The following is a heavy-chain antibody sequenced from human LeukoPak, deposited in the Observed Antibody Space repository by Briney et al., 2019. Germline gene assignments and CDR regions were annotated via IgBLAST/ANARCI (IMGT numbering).Heavy chain of an antibody. CDR3: AKDSLGASYRSSGWYGPDY. Sequence: GGSLRLSCAASGFTFSSYGMHWVRQAPGKGLEWVAVISYDGSNKYYADSVKGRFTISRDNSKKTLYLQMNSLRAEDTAVYYCAKDSLGASYRSSGWYGPDYWGQGTLVTVSS. V-gene: IGHV3-30*18. CDR2: ISYDGSNK. J-gene: IGHJ4*02. CDR1: GFTFSSYG. D-gene: IGHD6-19*01.